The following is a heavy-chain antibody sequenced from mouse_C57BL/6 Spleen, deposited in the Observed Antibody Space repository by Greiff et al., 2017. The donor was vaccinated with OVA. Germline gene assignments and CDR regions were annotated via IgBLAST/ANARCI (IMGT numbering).Heavy chain of an antibody. CDR2: IDPSDSYT. Sequence: QVQLQQSGAELVMPGASVKLSCKASGYTFTSYWMHWVKQRPGQGLEWIGEIDPSDSYTNYNQKFKGKSTLTVDKSSSTAYMQLSSLTSEDSAVYYCARSGYGNLYYAMDYWGQGTSVTVSS. CDR1: GYTFTSYW. J-gene: IGHJ4*01. D-gene: IGHD2-1*01. CDR3: ARSGYGNLYYAMDY. V-gene: IGHV1-69*01.